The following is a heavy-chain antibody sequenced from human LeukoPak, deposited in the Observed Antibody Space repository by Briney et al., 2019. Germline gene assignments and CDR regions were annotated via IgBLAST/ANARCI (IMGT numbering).Heavy chain of an antibody. CDR3: GKNRYSGSLSPFDI. CDR2: ISGGGGNT. V-gene: IGHV3-23*01. D-gene: IGHD1-26*01. Sequence: AGGSLRLSCAVSGFTVSSIYMTWVRQAPGKGLEWVSAISGGGGNTYYADSVKGRFTISRDNSKNTLYLQMNSLRAEDTAVYYCGKNRYSGSLSPFDIWGQGTMVTVSS. J-gene: IGHJ3*02. CDR1: GFTVSSIY.